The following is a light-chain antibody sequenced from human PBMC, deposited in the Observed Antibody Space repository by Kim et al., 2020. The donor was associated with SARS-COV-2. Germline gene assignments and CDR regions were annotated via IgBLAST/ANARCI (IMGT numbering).Light chain of an antibody. CDR3: QQYLVFPRT. CDR2: AAS. Sequence: SASVGDRVTRTCRASQGISTYLAWFQQKPGKAPKSLISAASTLQSGVPSRFSGSGSGTDFTLTISSLQAEDFATYYCQQYLVFPRTFGQGTKLEI. J-gene: IGKJ2*01. V-gene: IGKV1-16*01. CDR1: QGISTY.